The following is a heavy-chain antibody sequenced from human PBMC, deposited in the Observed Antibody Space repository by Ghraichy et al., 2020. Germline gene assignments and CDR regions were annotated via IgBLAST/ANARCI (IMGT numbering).Heavy chain of an antibody. CDR3: ARSGPRAYYDFWSGYYLVYTYFDY. D-gene: IGHD3-3*01. V-gene: IGHV3-21*01. CDR1: GFTFSSYS. Sequence: GGSLRLSCAASGFTFSSYSMNWVRQAPGKGLEWVSSISSSSSYIYYADSVKGRFTISRDNAKNSLYLQMNSLRAEDTAVYYCARSGPRAYYDFWSGYYLVYTYFDYWGQGTLVTVSS. J-gene: IGHJ4*02. CDR2: ISSSSSYI.